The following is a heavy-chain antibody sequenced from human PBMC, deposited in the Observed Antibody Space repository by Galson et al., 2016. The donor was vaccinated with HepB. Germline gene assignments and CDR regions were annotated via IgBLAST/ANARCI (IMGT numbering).Heavy chain of an antibody. Sequence: SLRLSCAASGFTFSTYTLNWVRQAPGKGLEWVSSIKNSNSDVYYEDSVKGRFTISRDNAENSLYLQMDSLTPEDTAVYYCARGHLVVPFSFYFDYWGQGSLVTVSS. CDR1: GFTFSTYT. J-gene: IGHJ4*02. CDR2: IKNSNSDV. CDR3: ARGHLVVPFSFYFDY. V-gene: IGHV3-21*01. D-gene: IGHD2-15*01.